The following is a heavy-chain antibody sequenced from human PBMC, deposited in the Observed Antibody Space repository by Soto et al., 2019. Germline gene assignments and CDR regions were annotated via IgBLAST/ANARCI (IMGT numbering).Heavy chain of an antibody. CDR1: GGSFSGHY. CDR2: IYQGGTT. CDR3: GRGVNGYSSCGYAF. D-gene: IGHD6-13*01. J-gene: IGHJ4*02. V-gene: IGHV4-34*01. Sequence: SESLSLTCAAYGGSFSGHYLSWIRQAPGKGLEWIGEIYQGGTTNYKPSLKSRVTMSVDTSKNTFYLKMSSLTAADTAVYYCGRGVNGYSSCGYAFWGQGTLVTVSS.